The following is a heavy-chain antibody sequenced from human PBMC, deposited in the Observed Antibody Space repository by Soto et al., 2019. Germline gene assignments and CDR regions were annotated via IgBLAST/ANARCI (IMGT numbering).Heavy chain of an antibody. CDR3: ARGPGGYYNI. V-gene: IGHV3-66*01. D-gene: IGHD3-10*01. CDR2: IYSGGDT. Sequence: PGGSMRLSCAASGFTVSNSYMTWVRQATGKGLECVSGIYSGGDTYYADSVKGRFTISRDNSKNTLCLQLNSLRAEDTAVYYCARGPGGYYNIWGQGTLVTVSS. CDR1: GFTVSNSY. J-gene: IGHJ4*02.